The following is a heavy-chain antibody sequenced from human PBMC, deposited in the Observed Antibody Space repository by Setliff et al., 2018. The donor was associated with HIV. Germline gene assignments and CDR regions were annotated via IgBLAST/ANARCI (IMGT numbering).Heavy chain of an antibody. J-gene: IGHJ6*03. CDR3: TRGRLLWSGSYYYYYMDV. CDR2: FDPEDGDT. Sequence: ASVKVSCKVSGYTLTELSMHWVRQAPGKGLEWMGRFDPEDGDTIYAQKFQGRVTMTEDTSADTAYMELSSLRSEDTAVYYCTRGRLLWSGSYYYYYMDVWGKGTTVTVSS. CDR1: GYTLTELS. D-gene: IGHD3-10*01. V-gene: IGHV1-24*01.